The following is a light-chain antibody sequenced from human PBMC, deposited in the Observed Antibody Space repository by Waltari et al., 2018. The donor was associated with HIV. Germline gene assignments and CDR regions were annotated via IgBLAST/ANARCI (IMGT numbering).Light chain of an antibody. CDR1: SSDVGSYNY. CDR3: SSYRSSSTWV. Sequence: QSALTQPASVSGSPGQSITISCTGTSSDVGSYNYFSWYQQHPGNAPKLVIYDVSNRPAGVSNRFSGSKSGNTASLTISGLQAEDEADYYCSSYRSSSTWVFGGGTKLTVL. CDR2: DVS. J-gene: IGLJ3*02. V-gene: IGLV2-14*03.